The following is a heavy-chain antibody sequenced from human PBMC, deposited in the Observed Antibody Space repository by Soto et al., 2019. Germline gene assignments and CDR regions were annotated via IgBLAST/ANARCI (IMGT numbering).Heavy chain of an antibody. V-gene: IGHV3-23*01. CDR1: GFSFGSYA. J-gene: IGHJ4*02. CDR2: INVSGGST. CDR3: AKDARPAS. Sequence: PVGSLTLSWSASGFSFGSYAVSWVRQAPGKWLGWVSTINVSGGSTDYRDSVNGGFTISRYKSKNALYLEVNSLRAEDTAVYYYAKDARPASWAQGTLVNGSS.